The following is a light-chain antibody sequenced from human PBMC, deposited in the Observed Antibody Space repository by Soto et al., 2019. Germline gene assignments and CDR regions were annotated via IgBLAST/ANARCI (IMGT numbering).Light chain of an antibody. CDR2: RAS. Sequence: DIQMTQSPSSLSGSVGDRVTISCRASQNIVNYLHWYQRKPGTAPRLLISRASTVRSGIPPRFSGSGSGTHFTVTVTSLQPEDFATYYCQQRDTLLTFGGGTTVEV. CDR3: QQRDTLLT. V-gene: IGKV1-39*01. CDR1: QNIVNY. J-gene: IGKJ4*01.